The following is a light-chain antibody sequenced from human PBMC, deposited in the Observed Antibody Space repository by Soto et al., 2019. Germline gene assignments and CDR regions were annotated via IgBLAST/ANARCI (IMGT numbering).Light chain of an antibody. CDR3: QHYNSYTWT. CDR1: QSISSW. V-gene: IGKV1-5*01. CDR2: DAS. J-gene: IGKJ1*01. Sequence: DIQMTQSPSTLSASVGDRVTITCRASQSISSWLAWYQQKPGKAPKLLIYDASSLESGVPSRFSGSGSGTEFTPTISSLQPDDFATYYCQHYNSYTWTFGQGTKVEIK.